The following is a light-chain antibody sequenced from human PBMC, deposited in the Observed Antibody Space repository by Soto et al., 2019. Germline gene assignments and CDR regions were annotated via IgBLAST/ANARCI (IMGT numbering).Light chain of an antibody. Sequence: LLAFFPGTLSLSLGQGDTLSYRRSQSVSSSYLAWYQQKPGQAPRLLIYGASSRATGIPDRFSGSGSGTDFTLTISRLEPEDFAVYYCQQYGSSSWTFGQGTKVDIK. J-gene: IGKJ1*01. CDR1: QSVSSSY. V-gene: IGKV3-20*01. CDR2: GAS. CDR3: QQYGSSSWT.